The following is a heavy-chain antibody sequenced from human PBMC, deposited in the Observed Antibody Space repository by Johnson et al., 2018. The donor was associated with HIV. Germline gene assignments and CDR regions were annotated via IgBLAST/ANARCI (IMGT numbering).Heavy chain of an antibody. Sequence: QVQLVESGGGVVQPGRSLRLSCAASGFTFSSYAMHWVRQAPGKGLEWVAVVSYDGSYKDYADSVKGRFAISRANAKNSLYLQMNRLRAEDTAVYYCARDLYGSLWKKDAFDIWGQGTMVTVSS. CDR2: VSYDGSYK. D-gene: IGHD6-6*01. CDR1: GFTFSSYA. J-gene: IGHJ3*02. V-gene: IGHV3-30*09. CDR3: ARDLYGSLWKKDAFDI.